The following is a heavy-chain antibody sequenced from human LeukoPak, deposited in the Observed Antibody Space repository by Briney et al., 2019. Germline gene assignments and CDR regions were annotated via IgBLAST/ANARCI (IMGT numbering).Heavy chain of an antibody. CDR1: GFTFSNYE. CDR3: VRVVRSRTSLGWNDY. Sequence: GGSLRLSCAASGFTFSNYEMNWVRQAPGKGLEWVSYITSTSSTRYYADSLKGRFTTSRDNAKNSLYLQMNSLTVDDTAIYYCVRVVRSRTSLGWNDYWGQGTLVTVSS. V-gene: IGHV3-48*03. D-gene: IGHD2-2*01. J-gene: IGHJ4*02. CDR2: ITSTSSTR.